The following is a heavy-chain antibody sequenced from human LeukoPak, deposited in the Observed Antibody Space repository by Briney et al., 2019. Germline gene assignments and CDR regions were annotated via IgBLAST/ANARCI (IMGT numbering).Heavy chain of an antibody. J-gene: IGHJ5*02. Sequence: GGSLRLSCAASGFTFDDYAMHWVRQAPGKGLEWVSGISWNSGSIDYADSVKGRFTISRDNAKNSLYLQMSSLRAEDTALYYCAKGPSYDILTGYSNWFDPWGQGTLVTVSS. D-gene: IGHD3-9*01. V-gene: IGHV3-9*01. CDR2: ISWNSGSI. CDR3: AKGPSYDILTGYSNWFDP. CDR1: GFTFDDYA.